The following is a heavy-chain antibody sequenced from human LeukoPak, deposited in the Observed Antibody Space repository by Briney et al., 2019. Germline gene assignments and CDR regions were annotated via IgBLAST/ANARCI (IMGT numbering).Heavy chain of an antibody. CDR1: GGSISSTSYY. V-gene: IGHV4-39*07. CDR2: IYYSGST. CDR3: ATLLIGWLLLDY. J-gene: IGHJ4*02. D-gene: IGHD3-9*01. Sequence: SETLSLTCTVSGGSISSTSYYWGWIRQPPGKGLEWIGSIYYSGSTYYNPSLKSRVTISVDTSKNQFSLKLSSVTAADTAVYYCATLLIGWLLLDYWGQGTLVTVSS.